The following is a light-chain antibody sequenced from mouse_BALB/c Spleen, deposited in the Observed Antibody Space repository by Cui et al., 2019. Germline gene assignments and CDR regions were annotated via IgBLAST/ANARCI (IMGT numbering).Light chain of an antibody. CDR1: SSVNY. CDR3: HQWSSYPYT. Sequence: QIVLTQSLAIMSASPGQKVTITCSAISSVNYMHWYQQKPGSSPKLWIYATSKLALGVPACFSGSGSGTSYSLTISSMVAEDATSYFCHQWSSYPYTFGGGTKLEIK. J-gene: IGKJ2*01. CDR2: ATS. V-gene: IGKV4-69*01.